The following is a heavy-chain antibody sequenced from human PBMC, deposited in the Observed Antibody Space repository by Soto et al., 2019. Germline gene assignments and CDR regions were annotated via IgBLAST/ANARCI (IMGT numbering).Heavy chain of an antibody. CDR1: GYTFTTYD. J-gene: IGHJ4*02. CDR3: ARASMYIWNGH. V-gene: IGHV1-8*01. D-gene: IGHD1-20*01. CDR2: VNPSSGNT. Sequence: QVQLVQSGAEVKRPGASVKVSCEASGYTFTTYDINWVRQASGQGLGWMGCVNPSSGNTVYAQKFHGRVTMTRDTSISTAYMELSSLKSDDTAIYYCARASMYIWNGHWCQGTLVTVSS.